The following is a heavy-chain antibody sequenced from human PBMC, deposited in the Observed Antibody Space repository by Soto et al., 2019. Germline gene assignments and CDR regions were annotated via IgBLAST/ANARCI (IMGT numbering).Heavy chain of an antibody. CDR1: GYTFTGYY. V-gene: IGHV1-2*02. CDR2: INPNSGGT. J-gene: IGHJ6*02. Sequence: QVQLVQSGAEVKKPGASVKVSCKASGYTFTGYYMHWVRQAPGQGLEWMGWINPNSGGTNYAQKFQGRVTMTRDTSISTAYMELSSVTAADTAVYYCARAFGVRGAHGMDVWGQGTTVTVSS. D-gene: IGHD3-10*01. CDR3: ARAFGVRGAHGMDV.